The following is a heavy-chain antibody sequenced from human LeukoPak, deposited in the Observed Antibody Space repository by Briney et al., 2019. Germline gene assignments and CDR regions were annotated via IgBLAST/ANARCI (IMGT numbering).Heavy chain of an antibody. Sequence: KPSETLSLTCAVYDGSFSGYYWSWIRQPPGKGLEWIGEINHSGSTNYNPSLKSRVTISVDTSKNQFSLKLSSVTAADTAVYYCARGRRTDSRTLYYFVEYRPPGLYYFDYWGQGTLVTVSS. CDR1: DGSFSGYY. V-gene: IGHV4-34*01. CDR3: ARGRRTDSRTLYYFVEYRPPGLYYFDY. D-gene: IGHD2/OR15-2a*01. J-gene: IGHJ4*02. CDR2: INHSGST.